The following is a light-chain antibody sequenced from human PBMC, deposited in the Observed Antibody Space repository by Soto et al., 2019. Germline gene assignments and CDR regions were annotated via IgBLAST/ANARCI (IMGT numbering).Light chain of an antibody. CDR3: QQYGSSGT. CDR2: GAS. Sequence: EIVLTQSPGTLSLSPGERAALSCRARPSVSNNYLARYQQKPGQAPRLLIYGASNRATGIPDRFSGSGSGTGFTLTIRRLEPEDFAVYYCQQYGSSGTFGQGTKVDIK. V-gene: IGKV3-20*01. J-gene: IGKJ1*01. CDR1: PSVSNNY.